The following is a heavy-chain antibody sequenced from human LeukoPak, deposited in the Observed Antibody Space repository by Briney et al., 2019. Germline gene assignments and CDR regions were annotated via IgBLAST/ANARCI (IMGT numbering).Heavy chain of an antibody. V-gene: IGHV1-46*01. CDR3: ARVRRDGYPYGDFQH. CDR1: GYTFTSYY. D-gene: IGHD5-24*01. CDR2: INPSGGST. J-gene: IGHJ1*01. Sequence: ASVKVSCKASGYTFTSYYMHWERQAPGQGLEWMGIINPSGGSTSYAQKFQGRVTMTRDTSTSTVYMELSSLRSEDTAVYYCARVRRDGYPYGDFQHWGQGTLVTVSS.